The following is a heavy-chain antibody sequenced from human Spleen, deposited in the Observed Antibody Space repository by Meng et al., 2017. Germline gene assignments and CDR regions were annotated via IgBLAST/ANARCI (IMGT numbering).Heavy chain of an antibody. CDR2: IGHSGFT. V-gene: IGHV4-39*01. CDR1: GDSISSSDSY. D-gene: IGHD1/OR15-1a*01. J-gene: IGHJ5*02. CDR3: VRSRAWVRTGFDP. Sequence: PQLQESGPGLVKPSETLSLPCIVSGDSISSSDSYWGWIRQSPGKGLEWIGSIGHSGFTYYTPSLESRVTVSVDTSRSQFSLELTSVTAADTAVYYCVRSRAWVRTGFDPWGQGTLVTVSS.